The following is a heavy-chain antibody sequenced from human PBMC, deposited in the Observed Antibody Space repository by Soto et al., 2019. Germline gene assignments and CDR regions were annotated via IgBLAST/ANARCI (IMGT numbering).Heavy chain of an antibody. CDR3: ARFDYGGSWYFDL. Sequence: QVQLQESGPGLVKPSQTLSLTCTVSGGSISSGGYYWSWIRQHPGKGLEWIGYIYYSGSTYYYPSLKSRVTISVDTSKNQFSLKLSSVTAADTAVYYCARFDYGGSWYFDLWGRGTLVTVSS. D-gene: IGHD4-17*01. J-gene: IGHJ2*01. CDR1: GGSISSGGYY. V-gene: IGHV4-31*03. CDR2: IYYSGST.